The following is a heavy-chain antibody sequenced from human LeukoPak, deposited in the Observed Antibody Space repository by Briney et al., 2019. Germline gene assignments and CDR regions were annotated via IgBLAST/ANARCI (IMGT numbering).Heavy chain of an antibody. V-gene: IGHV4-34*01. D-gene: IGHD3-22*01. J-gene: IGHJ4*02. CDR3: AKEYDSSGYYYYFDY. Sequence: PSETLSLTRAVYGGSFSGYYWSWIRQPPGKGLEWIGEINHSGSTNYNPSLKSRVTISVDTSKNQFSLKLSSVTAADTAVYYCAKEYDSSGYYYYFDYWGQGTLVTVSS. CDR2: INHSGST. CDR1: GGSFSGYY.